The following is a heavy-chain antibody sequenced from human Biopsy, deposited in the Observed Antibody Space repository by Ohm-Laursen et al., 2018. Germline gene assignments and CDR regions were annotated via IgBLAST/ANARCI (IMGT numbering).Heavy chain of an antibody. J-gene: IGHJ6*02. D-gene: IGHD5-24*01. Sequence: SLRLSCAAPGFTFSIYSMTWVRQAPGKGLEWVAGITGGGDRTYYADSVKGRFTISRDNAMNSLYLEMNSLRAEDTAVYYCARDIWLVRLETATMQYSHMDVWGQGTAVSVSS. CDR2: ITGGGDRT. V-gene: IGHV3-23*01. CDR1: GFTFSIYS. CDR3: ARDIWLVRLETATMQYSHMDV.